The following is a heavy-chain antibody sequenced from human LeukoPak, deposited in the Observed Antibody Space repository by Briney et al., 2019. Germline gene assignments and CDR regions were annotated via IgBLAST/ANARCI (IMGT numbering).Heavy chain of an antibody. V-gene: IGHV4-34*01. D-gene: IGHD6-13*01. J-gene: IGHJ4*02. CDR1: GESFSGYY. Sequence: PSETLSLTCAVYGESFSGYYWSWIRQPPKKGLERIGEINHSGSTNYNPSLKSRVTISVDASKNQFSLKVRSVTAADTAVYYCAGSSWYRYFDYWGQGTLVTVSS. CDR3: AGSSWYRYFDY. CDR2: INHSGST.